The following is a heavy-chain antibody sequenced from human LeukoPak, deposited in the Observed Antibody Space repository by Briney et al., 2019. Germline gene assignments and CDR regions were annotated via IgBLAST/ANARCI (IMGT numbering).Heavy chain of an antibody. V-gene: IGHV3-53*01. CDR1: GFTFSSYG. Sequence: GGSLRLSCAASGFTFSSYGMSWVRQAPGKGLEWVSFIYSGGSTHYSDSVKGRFTISRDNSRNTLYLQMNSLRAEDTAVYYCARRAGAYSHPYDYWGQGTLVTVSS. CDR2: IYSGGST. J-gene: IGHJ4*02. CDR3: ARRAGAYSHPYDY. D-gene: IGHD4/OR15-4a*01.